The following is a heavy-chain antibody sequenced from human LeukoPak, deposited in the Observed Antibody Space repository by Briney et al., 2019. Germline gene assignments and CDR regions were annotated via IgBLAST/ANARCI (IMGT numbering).Heavy chain of an antibody. J-gene: IGHJ4*02. V-gene: IGHV1-18*01. CDR2: ITTYNGNT. CDR1: GYTFTSYG. Sequence: ASVKVSCKASGYTFTSYGISWVRQAPGQGFEWMGLITTYNGNTNYAQKLQGRVTMTTDTSTSTAYMELRSLRSDDTAVYYCARFNHKAAALRPDDYFDYWGQGTLVTVPS. D-gene: IGHD6-13*01. CDR3: ARFNHKAAALRPDDYFDY.